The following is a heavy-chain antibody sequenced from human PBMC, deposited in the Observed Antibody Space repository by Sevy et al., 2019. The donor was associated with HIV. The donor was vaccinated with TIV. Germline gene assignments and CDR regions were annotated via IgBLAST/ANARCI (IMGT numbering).Heavy chain of an antibody. V-gene: IGHV5-51*01. CDR3: ARHDRHYDDYDDFDY. CDR1: GYSFTSFW. J-gene: IGHJ4*02. Sequence: GESLKISCKGSGYSFTSFWIDWVRQMPGKGLEWMGNIYPGDSDTRYSPSFQGQVTISADKSISTAYLQWSSLKASDTAIYYCARHDRHYDDYDDFDYWGQGTLVTVSS. CDR2: IYPGDSDT. D-gene: IGHD4-17*01.